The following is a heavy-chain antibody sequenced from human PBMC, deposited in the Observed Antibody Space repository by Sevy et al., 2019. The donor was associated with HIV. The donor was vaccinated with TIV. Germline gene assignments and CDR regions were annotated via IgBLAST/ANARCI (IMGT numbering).Heavy chain of an antibody. CDR3: ARGDGTGRCFDS. J-gene: IGHJ4*02. CDR1: GYNFNNYY. V-gene: IGHV1-46*02. D-gene: IGHD1-26*01. Sequence: ASVKVSCKASGYNFNNYYIHWVRQAPGQGLQWMGVINPTSSSTYYPPKFQGRVTMTRDTSTSTVSLDLSSLRSEDTAVYYCARGDGTGRCFDSWGQGTLVTVYS. CDR2: INPTSSST.